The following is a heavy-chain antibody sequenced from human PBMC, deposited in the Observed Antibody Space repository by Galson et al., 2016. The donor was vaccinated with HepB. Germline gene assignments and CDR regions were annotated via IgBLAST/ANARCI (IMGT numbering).Heavy chain of an antibody. D-gene: IGHD1-1*01. CDR3: ASAPALAEKLDY. CDR2: ISRGSAYT. CDR1: GLTFRNYR. Sequence: SLRLSCAASGLTFRNYRINWVRQAPGKGLEWVSSISRGSAYTYSADSVKGRFTISRDNSKNTLFLQMNGLRGEDTAIYSCASAPALAEKLDYWGPGSLVIVSS. J-gene: IGHJ4*02. V-gene: IGHV3-21*01.